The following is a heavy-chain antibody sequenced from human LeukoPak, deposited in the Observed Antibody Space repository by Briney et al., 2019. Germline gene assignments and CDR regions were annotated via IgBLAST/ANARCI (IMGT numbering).Heavy chain of an antibody. CDR1: GYSISSGYY. D-gene: IGHD6-6*01. J-gene: IGHJ5*02. CDR2: IYHSGST. V-gene: IGHV4-38-2*02. Sequence: SETLSLTCTVSGYSISSGYYWGWIRPPPGKGLEWIGSIYHSGSTYYNPSLKSRVTISVDTSKNQFSLKLSSVTAADTAVYYCARDSSSSPINWFDPWGQGTLVTVSS. CDR3: ARDSSSSPINWFDP.